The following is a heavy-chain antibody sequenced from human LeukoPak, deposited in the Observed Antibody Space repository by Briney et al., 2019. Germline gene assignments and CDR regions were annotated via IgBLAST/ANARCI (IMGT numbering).Heavy chain of an antibody. CDR1: GGSFSGYY. CDR2: INHSGST. Sequence: SETLSLTCAVYGGSFSGYYWSWIRQPPGKGLEWIGEINHSGSTNYNPSLKSRVTISVDTSKNQFSLKLSSVTAADTAVYYCARHYIAAAGTAFDYWGQGTLVTVSS. J-gene: IGHJ4*02. V-gene: IGHV4-34*01. CDR3: ARHYIAAAGTAFDY. D-gene: IGHD6-13*01.